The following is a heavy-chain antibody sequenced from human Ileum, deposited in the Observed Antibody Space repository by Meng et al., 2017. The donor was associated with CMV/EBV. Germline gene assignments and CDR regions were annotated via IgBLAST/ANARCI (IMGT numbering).Heavy chain of an antibody. CDR1: GGSFSSFS. CDR2: INHRGTT. D-gene: IGHD1-26*01. CDR3: TRGRVGDWGFDF. Sequence: VHLQQWGAGLLKTSETLSLTCGVNGGSFSSFSWTWIRQPPGKGPEWIGDINHRGTTNYSPSLKSRVTISIDTSKKQFSLRLSSLTAADTAVYYCTRGRVGDWGFDFWGQGTLVTVSS. V-gene: IGHV4-34*02. J-gene: IGHJ4*02.